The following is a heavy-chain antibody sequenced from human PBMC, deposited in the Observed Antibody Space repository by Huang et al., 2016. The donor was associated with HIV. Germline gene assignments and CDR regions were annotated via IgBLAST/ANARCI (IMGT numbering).Heavy chain of an antibody. V-gene: IGHV1-18*01. D-gene: IGHD3-10*01. J-gene: IGHJ5*02. Sequence: QVQLVQSGPEMKKPGASVNVSCKASGYTFFTYSISWVRQAPGQGLEWMGVVSTYNVHTNYAQKCQGRLTLTTDVSTSSAYMELKNLRSDDTAVYYCARFRGPQVTLNWLDPWGQGTLVTVSS. CDR1: GYTFFTYS. CDR3: ARFRGPQVTLNWLDP. CDR2: VSTYNVHT.